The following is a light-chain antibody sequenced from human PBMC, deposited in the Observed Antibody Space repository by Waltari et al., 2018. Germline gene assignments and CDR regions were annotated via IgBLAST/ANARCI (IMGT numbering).Light chain of an antibody. V-gene: IGLV2-23*02. J-gene: IGLJ2*01. CDR3: CSYAGSGTFDVG. CDR1: SRAFRGYNL. Sequence: QSALTQPSSVSGSPGPSMTTSCSGASRAFRGYNLVSWYQQHPGKGPKVMIYEVTKRPAGASARFSGSRSGNTASLTISGLQPEEEADYYCCSYAGSGTFDVGFGGGTKLTVL. CDR2: EVT.